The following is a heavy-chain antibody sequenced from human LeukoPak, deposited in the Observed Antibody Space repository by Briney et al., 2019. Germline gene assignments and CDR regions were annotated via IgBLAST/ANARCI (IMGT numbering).Heavy chain of an antibody. CDR3: ARVETGVGPDY. CDR2: INDRGSI. D-gene: IGHD1-26*01. V-gene: IGHV4-34*01. Sequence: SETLSLTCAVYGGSFSGYFWSWIRQPPGQGLEWIGEINDRGSINHNLSFRSRVTLSVDTSKMQLSLKLTSVTAADTAVYYCARVETGVGPDYWGQGTLVTVSS. CDR1: GGSFSGYF. J-gene: IGHJ1*01.